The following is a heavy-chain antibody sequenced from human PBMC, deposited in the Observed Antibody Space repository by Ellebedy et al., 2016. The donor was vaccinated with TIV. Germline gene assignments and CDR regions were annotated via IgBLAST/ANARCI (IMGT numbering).Heavy chain of an antibody. J-gene: IGHJ3*01. V-gene: IGHV3-9*01. Sequence: GGSLRLXXAASGFTFDDYAMHWVRQAPGKGLEWVSGISWNSGSIGYADSVKGRFTISRDNAKNSLYLQMNSLRAEDTALYYCAKDWGTRTKITMIGLGAWGQGTMVTVSS. CDR2: ISWNSGSI. CDR1: GFTFDDYA. D-gene: IGHD3-22*01. CDR3: AKDWGTRTKITMIGLGA.